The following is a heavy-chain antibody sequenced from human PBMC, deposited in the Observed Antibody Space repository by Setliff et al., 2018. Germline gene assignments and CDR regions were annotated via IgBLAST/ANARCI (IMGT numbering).Heavy chain of an antibody. V-gene: IGHV3-74*01. CDR1: GFNFNTYD. Sequence: PGGSLRLSCVASGFNFNTYDMTWVRQTPGKGLVWVSRINGDGTITNYADSVQCRFTISRDNAKNSLYLQMNSLRVEDTAVYYCARDVYDFRTGLAAPWGQGTLVTVSS. CDR3: ARDVYDFRTGLAAP. CDR2: INGDGTIT. J-gene: IGHJ5*02. D-gene: IGHD3-3*01.